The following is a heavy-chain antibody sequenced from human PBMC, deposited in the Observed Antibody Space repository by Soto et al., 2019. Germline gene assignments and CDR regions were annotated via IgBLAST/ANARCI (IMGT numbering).Heavy chain of an antibody. D-gene: IGHD3-10*01. Sequence: PGGSLRLSCAASGFTLSNYWISWVRQAPGKGLEWVANIRQDGSVKYYVDSVKGRFTISRDNAKSSLYLQMNSLRAEDTALYYCARDSYGSGSHDSWGQGTLVTVS. CDR3: ARDSYGSGSHDS. V-gene: IGHV3-7*03. CDR1: GFTLSNYW. J-gene: IGHJ5*01. CDR2: IRQDGSVK.